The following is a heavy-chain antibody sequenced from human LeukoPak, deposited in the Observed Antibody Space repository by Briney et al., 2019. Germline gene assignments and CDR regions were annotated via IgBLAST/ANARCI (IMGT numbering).Heavy chain of an antibody. CDR3: ARGPRRYYYYYMDV. CDR2: INHSGCT. J-gene: IGHJ6*03. CDR1: GGSFSGYY. Sequence: SETLSLTCAVYGGSFSGYYWSWIRQPPGKGLEWIGEINHSGCTNYNPSLKSRVTISVDTSKNQFSLKLSAVTAADTAVYYCARGPRRYYYYYMDVRGKGTTVTVSS. V-gene: IGHV4-34*01.